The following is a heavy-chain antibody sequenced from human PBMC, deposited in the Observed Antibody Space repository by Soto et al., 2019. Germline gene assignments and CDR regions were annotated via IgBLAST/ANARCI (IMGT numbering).Heavy chain of an antibody. J-gene: IGHJ4*02. CDR1: GFTFSSYG. V-gene: IGHV3-30*18. CDR2: ISYDGSNK. CDR3: SKDWTTSTVGPFEY. D-gene: IGHD4-17*01. Sequence: QVQLVESGGGVVQPGRSLRLSCAASGFTFSSYGMHWVRQAPGKGLEWVAVISYDGSNKYYADSAKGRFTISRDHSKNTLYLQINSLRAEDTAVYYCSKDWTTSTVGPFEYWGQGTLVTPSS.